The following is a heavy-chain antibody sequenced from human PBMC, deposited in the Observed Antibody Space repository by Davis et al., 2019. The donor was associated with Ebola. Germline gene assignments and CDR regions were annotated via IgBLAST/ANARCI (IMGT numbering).Heavy chain of an antibody. CDR2: INPSGGST. D-gene: IGHD1-26*01. J-gene: IGHJ5*02. Sequence: AASVKVSCKASGYIFTSYYVHWVRQAPGQGLEWMGIINPSGGSTSYAQKFQGRVTMTRDTSTSTVYMELSSLRSEDTAVYYCARDSLVVGATITTFDPWGQGTLVIVSS. CDR1: GYIFTSYY. V-gene: IGHV1-46*01. CDR3: ARDSLVVGATITTFDP.